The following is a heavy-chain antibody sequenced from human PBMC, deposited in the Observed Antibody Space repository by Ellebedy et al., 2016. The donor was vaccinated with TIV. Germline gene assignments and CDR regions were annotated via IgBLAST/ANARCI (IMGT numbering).Heavy chain of an antibody. D-gene: IGHD3-10*01. CDR1: GYTFTSYS. Sequence: AASVKVSCKASGYTFTSYSMHWVRQAPGQRLEWVGWVNAGNGNTKYSQKFQGRVTITRDTSASTAYMELSSLRSEDTAVYYCAKDLRAYSGSGSYYNLDYWGQGTLVTVSS. CDR2: VNAGNGNT. CDR3: AKDLRAYSGSGSYYNLDY. J-gene: IGHJ4*02. V-gene: IGHV1-3*01.